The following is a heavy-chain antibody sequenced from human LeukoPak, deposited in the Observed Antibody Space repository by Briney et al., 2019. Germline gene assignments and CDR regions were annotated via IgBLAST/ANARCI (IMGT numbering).Heavy chain of an antibody. CDR2: IRPDSGDT. Sequence: ASVKVSCKASGYAFTDYYLHWVRQAPGQGPEWMGWIRPDSGDTNYARELQGRVTMTRDTSISTAYMELSSLRSEDTAVYYCARSGLRAAHFDYWGQGTLVTVSS. D-gene: IGHD6-6*01. J-gene: IGHJ4*02. CDR1: GYAFTDYY. CDR3: ARSGLRAAHFDY. V-gene: IGHV1-2*02.